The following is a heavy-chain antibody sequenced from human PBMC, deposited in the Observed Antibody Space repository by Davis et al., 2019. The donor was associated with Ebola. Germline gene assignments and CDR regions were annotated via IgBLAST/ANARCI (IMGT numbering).Heavy chain of an antibody. CDR3: ARTYYDILTGQGYYYYYGMDV. CDR1: GGSISSYY. D-gene: IGHD3-9*01. CDR2: IYYSGST. Sequence: MPSETLSLTCTVSGGSISSYYWSWIRQPPGKGLEWIGYIYYSGSTNYNPSLKSRVTISVDTSKNQFSLKLSSVTAADTAVYYCARTYYDILTGQGYYYYYGMDVWGQGTTVTVSS. J-gene: IGHJ6*02. V-gene: IGHV4-59*08.